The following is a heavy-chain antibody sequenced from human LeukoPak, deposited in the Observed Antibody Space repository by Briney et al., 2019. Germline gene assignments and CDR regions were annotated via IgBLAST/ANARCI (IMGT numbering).Heavy chain of an antibody. CDR3: ARCGYYYDFDY. J-gene: IGHJ4*02. V-gene: IGHV1-18*01. CDR1: GYTFTSYG. D-gene: IGHD3-22*01. Sequence: GASVKVSCKASGYTFTSYGISRVRQAPGQGLEWMGWISAYNGNTNYAQKFQGWVTMTRDTSISTAYMELSRLRSDDTAVYYCARCGYYYDFDYWGQGTLVTVSS. CDR2: ISAYNGNT.